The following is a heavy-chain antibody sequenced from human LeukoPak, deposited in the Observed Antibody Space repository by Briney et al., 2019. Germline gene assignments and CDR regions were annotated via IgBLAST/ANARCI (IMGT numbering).Heavy chain of an antibody. CDR1: GYTFTSYG. J-gene: IGHJ4*02. V-gene: IGHV1-18*01. D-gene: IGHD4-17*01. Sequence: ASVKVSCKASGYTFTSYGISWVRQAPGQGLEWMGWISAYNGNTNYAQKLQGRVTMTTDTSTSTAYMELRSLRSDDTAVYYCARDRTRYGDYPTYFDYWGQGTLVTVSS. CDR3: ARDRTRYGDYPTYFDY. CDR2: ISAYNGNT.